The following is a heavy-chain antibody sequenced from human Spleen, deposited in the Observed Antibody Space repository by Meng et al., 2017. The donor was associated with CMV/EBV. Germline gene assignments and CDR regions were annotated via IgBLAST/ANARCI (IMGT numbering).Heavy chain of an antibody. CDR2: INTYNGNT. J-gene: IGHJ2*01. V-gene: IGHV1-18*01. CDR1: GYTFNTHS. CDR3: ARDEANWGFCDL. D-gene: IGHD7-27*01. Sequence: CKASGYTFNTHSINWVRQAPGQGLEWMGWINTYNGNTKFAQKFQGRVTLTTDSSTTTAFMELRSPRSDDTAVYYCARDEANWGFCDLWGRGTLVTVSS.